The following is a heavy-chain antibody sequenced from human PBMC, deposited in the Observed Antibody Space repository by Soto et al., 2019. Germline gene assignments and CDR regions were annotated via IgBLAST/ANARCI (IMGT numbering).Heavy chain of an antibody. CDR3: ARDRVSYYDFWSGHSDWFDP. CDR2: INAGNGNT. D-gene: IGHD3-3*01. Sequence: ASVKVSCKASGYTFTSYAMHWVRQAPGQRLEWMGWINAGNGNTKYSQKFQGRVTITRDTSASTAYMELSSLRSEDTAVYYCARDRVSYYDFWSGHSDWFDPWGQGTLVTV. V-gene: IGHV1-3*01. CDR1: GYTFTSYA. J-gene: IGHJ5*02.